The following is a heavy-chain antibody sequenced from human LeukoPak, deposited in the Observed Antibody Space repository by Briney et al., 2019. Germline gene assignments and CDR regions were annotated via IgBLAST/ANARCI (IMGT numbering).Heavy chain of an antibody. J-gene: IGHJ5*02. CDR3: ARAVTAAGSSPFDP. CDR2: ISAYNGNT. V-gene: IGHV1-18*01. CDR1: GYTFTSYG. D-gene: IGHD6-13*01. Sequence: ASVKVSCKASGYTFTSYGISWVRQAPGQGLEWMGWISAYNGNTNYAQKLQGRVTMTTDTSTSTADMELRSLRSDDTAVYYCARAVTAAGSSPFDPWGQGTLVTVSS.